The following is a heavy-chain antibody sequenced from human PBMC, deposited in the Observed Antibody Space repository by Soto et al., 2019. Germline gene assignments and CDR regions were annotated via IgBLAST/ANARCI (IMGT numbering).Heavy chain of an antibody. D-gene: IGHD7-27*01. V-gene: IGHV1-69*13. J-gene: IGHJ6*02. Sequence: ASVKVSCKASGGTFSSYTISWVRQAPGQGLEWMGRIIPIFGTANYAQKFQGRVTITADESTSTAYMELSSLRSEDTAVYYCATHLGRDYYYGMDVWGQGTTVTVSS. CDR2: IIPIFGTA. CDR3: ATHLGRDYYYGMDV. CDR1: GGTFSSYT.